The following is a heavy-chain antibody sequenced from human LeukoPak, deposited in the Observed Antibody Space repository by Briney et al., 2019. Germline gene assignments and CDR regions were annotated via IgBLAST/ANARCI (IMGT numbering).Heavy chain of an antibody. CDR1: GDSISSYY. D-gene: IGHD2-2*01. J-gene: IGHJ3*02. CDR2: IYYSGST. V-gene: IGHV4-59*08. Sequence: SETLSLTSTVPGDSISSYYWSWIRQPPGKGLEWIGYIYYSGSTNYNPSLKSRVTISVDTSKNQFSLKLSSVTAADTAVYYCARGCSSTSCYSPGAFDIWGQGTMVTVSS. CDR3: ARGCSSTSCYSPGAFDI.